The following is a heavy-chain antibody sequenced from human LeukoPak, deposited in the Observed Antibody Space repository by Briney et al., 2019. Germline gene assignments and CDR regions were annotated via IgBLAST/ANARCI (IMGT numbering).Heavy chain of an antibody. Sequence: GGSLRLSCAASGFTFSSYSMNWVRQPPGKGLEWVSCISSSSRYTYYADSVKGRFSISRDNAKNSLYLQMNSLRAEDTAVYYCARDHPLMVRGVTDYWGQGTLVTVSS. V-gene: IGHV3-21*01. J-gene: IGHJ4*02. CDR3: ARDHPLMVRGVTDY. CDR2: ISSSSRYT. CDR1: GFTFSSYS. D-gene: IGHD3-10*01.